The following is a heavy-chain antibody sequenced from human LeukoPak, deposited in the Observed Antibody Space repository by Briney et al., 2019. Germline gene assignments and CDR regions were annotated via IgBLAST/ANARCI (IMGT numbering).Heavy chain of an antibody. J-gene: IGHJ4*02. V-gene: IGHV4-39*01. CDR3: ASGRGSYYGTFYFDY. Sequence: PSETLSLTCSVSGGSISSSSYYWAWIRQPPGKGLEWIGSIYYSGSPYYNPSLKSRVTISVDTSKNQFSLKLSSVTAADTAVYHCASGRGSYYGTFYFDYWGQGTLVTVSS. CDR2: IYYSGSP. D-gene: IGHD1-26*01. CDR1: GGSISSSSYY.